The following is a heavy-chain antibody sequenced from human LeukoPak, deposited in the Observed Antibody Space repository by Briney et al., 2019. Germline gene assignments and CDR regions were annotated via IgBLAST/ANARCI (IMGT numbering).Heavy chain of an antibody. CDR3: ARQMAIRPTDYYDSSSSDY. Sequence: GESLKISCKGSGYSFTSYWIGWVRQMPGKGLEWMGIIYPGDSDTRYSPSFQGQVTISADKSISTAYLQWSSLKASDTAMYYCARQMAIRPTDYYDSSSSDYWGQGTLVTVSS. D-gene: IGHD3-22*01. CDR1: GYSFTSYW. CDR2: IYPGDSDT. V-gene: IGHV5-51*01. J-gene: IGHJ4*02.